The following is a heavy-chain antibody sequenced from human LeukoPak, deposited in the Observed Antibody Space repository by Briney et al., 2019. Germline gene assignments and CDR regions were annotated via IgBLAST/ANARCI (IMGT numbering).Heavy chain of an antibody. CDR3: ARLRHYDILTGYYHWLGGAFDI. D-gene: IGHD3-9*01. Sequence: ASVEVSCKASGYTFTGYYMHWVRQAPGQGLEWTGWINPNSGGTNYAQKFQGRVTMTRDTSISTAYMELSRLRSDDTAVYYCARLRHYDILTGYYHWLGGAFDIWGQGTMVTVSS. CDR1: GYTFTGYY. V-gene: IGHV1-2*02. J-gene: IGHJ3*02. CDR2: INPNSGGT.